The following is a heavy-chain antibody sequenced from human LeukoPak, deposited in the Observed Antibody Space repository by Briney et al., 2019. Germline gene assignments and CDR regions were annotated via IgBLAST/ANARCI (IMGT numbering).Heavy chain of an antibody. Sequence: GGSLRLSCGASRFTFSSYAMNWVRQAPGKGLEWVSGISGSGGRTYYADSVKGRFTISRDNSKNTLYLQMNSLRAEDTAVYYCAKGPSGIVVVPGDYWGQGTLVTVSS. D-gene: IGHD2-2*01. CDR3: AKGPSGIVVVPGDY. J-gene: IGHJ4*02. CDR1: RFTFSSYA. V-gene: IGHV3-23*01. CDR2: ISGSGGRT.